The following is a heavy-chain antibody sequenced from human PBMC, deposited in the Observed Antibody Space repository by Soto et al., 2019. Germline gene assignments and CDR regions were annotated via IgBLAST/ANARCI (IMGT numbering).Heavy chain of an antibody. Sequence: PGGSLRLSCAASGFTFSSYAMHWVRQAPGKGLEWVAVISYDGSNKYYADSVKGRFTISRDNSKNTLYLQMNSLRAEDTAVYYCARDVRKAYIVVVVAATPPDYWGQGTLVTVSS. V-gene: IGHV3-30-3*01. CDR2: ISYDGSNK. D-gene: IGHD2-15*01. CDR3: ARDVRKAYIVVVVAATPPDY. J-gene: IGHJ4*02. CDR1: GFTFSSYA.